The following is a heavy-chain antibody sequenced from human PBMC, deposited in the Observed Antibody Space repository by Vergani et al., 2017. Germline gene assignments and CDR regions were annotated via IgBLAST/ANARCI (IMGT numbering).Heavy chain of an antibody. Sequence: QVQLVESGGGVVQPGRSLRLSCAASGFTFSSYGMHWVRQAPGKGLEWVAVIWYDGSNKYYADSVKGRFTISRDNSKNTLYLQMNSLRAEDTAVYYSARGTDSSGYYFDYWGQGTLVTVSS. CDR3: ARGTDSSGYYFDY. V-gene: IGHV3-33*01. CDR2: IWYDGSNK. J-gene: IGHJ4*02. CDR1: GFTFSSYG. D-gene: IGHD3-22*01.